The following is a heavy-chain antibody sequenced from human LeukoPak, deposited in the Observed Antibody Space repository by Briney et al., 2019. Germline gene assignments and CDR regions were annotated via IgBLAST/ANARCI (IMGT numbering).Heavy chain of an antibody. J-gene: IGHJ4*02. CDR2: MNPNSGNT. CDR1: GYTFRNYG. V-gene: IGHV1-8*03. D-gene: IGHD4-17*01. CDR3: ARESEYGDFN. Sequence: ASVKVSCKAAGYTFRNYGINWVRQAPGQGLEWMGWMNPNSGNTGYAQKFQGRVTITRNTSISTAYMELSSLRSEDTAVYYCARESEYGDFNCGQGTLVTVYS.